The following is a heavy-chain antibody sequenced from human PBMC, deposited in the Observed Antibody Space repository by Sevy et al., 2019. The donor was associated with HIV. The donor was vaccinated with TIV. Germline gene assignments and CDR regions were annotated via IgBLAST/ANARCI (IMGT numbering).Heavy chain of an antibody. CDR3: AKDSRYCSGGTCYSDYYYMDV. D-gene: IGHD2-15*01. V-gene: IGHV3-9*03. CDR1: GFTFDDYA. J-gene: IGHJ6*03. CDR2: ISWNSGSI. Sequence: GGSLRLSCAASGFTFDDYAMHWVRQVPGKGLEWVSGISWNSGSIGYADSVKGRFTISRDNAKNSLDLQMGSLRAEDMALYYCAKDSRYCSGGTCYSDYYYMDVWGNGTTVTVSS.